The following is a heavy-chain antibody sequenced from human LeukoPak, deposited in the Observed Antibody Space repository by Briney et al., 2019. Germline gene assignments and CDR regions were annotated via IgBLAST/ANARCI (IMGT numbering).Heavy chain of an antibody. Sequence: PSETLSLTCAVYGGSFSGYYWSWIRQPPGKGLEWIGEINHSGSTNYNPSLKSRVTISVDTSKNQFSLKLSSVTAADTAVYYCARGRAPILGYYFDYWGQGTLVTVSS. CDR3: ARGRAPILGYYFDY. CDR2: INHSGST. V-gene: IGHV4-34*01. J-gene: IGHJ4*02. D-gene: IGHD3-16*01. CDR1: GGSFSGYY.